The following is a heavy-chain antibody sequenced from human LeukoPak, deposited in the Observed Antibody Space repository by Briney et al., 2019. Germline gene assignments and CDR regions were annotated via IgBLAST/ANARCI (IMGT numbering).Heavy chain of an antibody. CDR1: GFTFSSYG. J-gene: IGHJ4*02. CDR2: IRYDGSNK. D-gene: IGHD3-3*01. Sequence: SGGSLRLSCAASGFTFSSYGMHWVRQAPGKGLEWVTFIRYDGSNKNYADSVKGRFTISRDNAKNSLYLQMNSLRAEDTALYYCATSYYDFWSGLDYWGQGTLVTVSS. CDR3: ATSYYDFWSGLDY. V-gene: IGHV3-30*02.